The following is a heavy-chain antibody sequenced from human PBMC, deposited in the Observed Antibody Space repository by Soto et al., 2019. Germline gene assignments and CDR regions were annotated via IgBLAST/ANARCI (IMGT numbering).Heavy chain of an antibody. J-gene: IGHJ5*02. CDR3: ARGSPTTVTTWFDP. V-gene: IGHV1-69*01. CDR1: GGTFSNFA. Sequence: QLQLVQSGAEVKKPGSSVKVSCKASGGTFSNFAINWVRQAPGQGLEWMGGIIPVFGKAKYAQKFQGRVQFTADESTSTAYMEVNSLTSEDTAVYYCARGSPTTVTTWFDPWGQGTMVNVSS. CDR2: IIPVFGKA. D-gene: IGHD4-17*01.